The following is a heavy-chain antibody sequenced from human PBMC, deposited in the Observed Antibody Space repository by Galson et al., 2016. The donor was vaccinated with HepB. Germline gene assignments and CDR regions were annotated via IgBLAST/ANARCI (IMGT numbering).Heavy chain of an antibody. J-gene: IGHJ4*02. CDR3: AREAHLAVAGTGFDY. CDR2: IKQDGSEQ. D-gene: IGHD6-19*01. CDR1: GFTFGSFW. Sequence: SLRLSCAASGFTFGSFWMSWVRQAPGKGLEWVANIKQDGSEQSYVDSVKGRFTISRDNSKNTLFLQMNSLRVEDTAVYYCAREAHLAVAGTGFDYWGQGTLVTVSS. V-gene: IGHV3-7*01.